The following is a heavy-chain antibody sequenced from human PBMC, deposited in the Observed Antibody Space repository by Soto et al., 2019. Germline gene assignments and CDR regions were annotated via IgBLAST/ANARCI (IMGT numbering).Heavy chain of an antibody. CDR2: ISAYNGNT. Sequence: GASLKVACKASGYTFTSYGISWVRQAPGQGLEWMGWISAYNGNTNYAQKLQGRVTMTTDTSTSTAYMELRSLRSDDTAVYYCARDGGYCSGGSCYPYYFDYWGQGTLVTV. J-gene: IGHJ4*02. D-gene: IGHD2-15*01. CDR3: ARDGGYCSGGSCYPYYFDY. V-gene: IGHV1-18*01. CDR1: GYTFTSYG.